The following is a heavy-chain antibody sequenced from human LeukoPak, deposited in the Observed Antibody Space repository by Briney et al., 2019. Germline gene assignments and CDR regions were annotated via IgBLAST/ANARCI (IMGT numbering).Heavy chain of an antibody. D-gene: IGHD3-9*01. J-gene: IGHJ4*02. V-gene: IGHV1-69*04. CDR3: ARERSILTGYYEY. Sequence: GSSVKVSCKAYGGTFSSYAISWVRQAPGQGLEWMGRIIPILGIANYAQKFQGRVTITADKSTSTAYMELSSLRSEDTAVHYCARERSILTGYYEYWGQGTLVTVSS. CDR2: IIPILGIA. CDR1: GGTFSSYA.